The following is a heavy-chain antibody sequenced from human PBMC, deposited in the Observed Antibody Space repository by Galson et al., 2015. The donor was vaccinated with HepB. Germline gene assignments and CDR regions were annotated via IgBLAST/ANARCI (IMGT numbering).Heavy chain of an antibody. CDR2: INTNTGNP. CDR1: GYTFTSYA. Sequence: SVKVSCKASGYTFTSYAMNWVRQAPGQGLEWMGWINTNTGNPTYAQGFTGRFVFSLDTSVSTAYLQISSLKAEGTAVYYCARDKGGYSSSWYRHSWFDPLGQGTLVTVSS. D-gene: IGHD6-13*01. CDR3: ARDKGGYSSSWYRHSWFDP. V-gene: IGHV7-4-1*02. J-gene: IGHJ5*01.